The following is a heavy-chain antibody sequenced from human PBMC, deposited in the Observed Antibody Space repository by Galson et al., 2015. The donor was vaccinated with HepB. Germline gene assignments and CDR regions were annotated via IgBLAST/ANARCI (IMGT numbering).Heavy chain of an antibody. CDR1: RFIFSSYG. V-gene: IGHV3-30*18. CDR2: ISFDGSNK. D-gene: IGHD2-2*02. Sequence: SLRLSCAASRFIFSSYGMHWVRQAPGKGLEWVAVISFDGSNKYYVDSVKGRFTISRDNSKSTLYLQMNSLRVEDTAVYYCAKDVGCSSTSCYSPYAFDIWGRGTMVTVSS. J-gene: IGHJ3*02. CDR3: AKDVGCSSTSCYSPYAFDI.